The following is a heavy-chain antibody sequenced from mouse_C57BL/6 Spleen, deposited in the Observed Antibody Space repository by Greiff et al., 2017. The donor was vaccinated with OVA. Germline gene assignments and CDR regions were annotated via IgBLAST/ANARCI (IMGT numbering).Heavy chain of an antibody. CDR2: IGPGSGST. J-gene: IGHJ2*01. D-gene: IGHD3-2*02. CDR3: SRSRFLVSSGPDY. CDR1: GYTFTDYY. Sequence: QVQLQQSGAELVKPGASVKISCKASGYTFTDYYINWVKQRPGQGLEWIGKIGPGSGSTYYNEKFKGKATLTADKSSSTAYMQLSSLTSEDSAVYFYSRSRFLVSSGPDYWGQGTTLTVSS. V-gene: IGHV1-77*01.